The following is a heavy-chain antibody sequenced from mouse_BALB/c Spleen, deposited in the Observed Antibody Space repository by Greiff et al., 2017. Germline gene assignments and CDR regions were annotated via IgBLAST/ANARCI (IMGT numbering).Heavy chain of an antibody. CDR2: IDPANGNT. V-gene: IGHV14-3*02. D-gene: IGHD4-1*01. CDR3: ARGDWDYDYFDY. CDR1: GFNIKDTY. J-gene: IGHJ2*01. Sequence: EVQLQQSGAELVKPGASVKLSCTASGFNIKDTYMHWVKQRPEQGLEWIGRIDPANGNTKYDPKFQGKATITADTSSNTAYLQLSSLTSEDTAVYYCARGDWDYDYFDYWGQGTTLTVSS.